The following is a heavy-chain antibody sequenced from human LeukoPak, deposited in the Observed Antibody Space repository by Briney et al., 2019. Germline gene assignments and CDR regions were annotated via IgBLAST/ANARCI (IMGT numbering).Heavy chain of an antibody. V-gene: IGHV3-43*02. CDR2: IHGDGGRT. CDR3: STWAFYHGLDV. J-gene: IGHJ6*02. Sequence: QPGGSLRLSCAASGFAFADYAMHWVRQIPGKGLECVAHIHGDGGRTFYADSVKGRFTVSRDNGKNSLFLQMDSLTSDDTALYYCSTWAFYHGLDVWGQGATVIVSS. CDR1: GFAFADYA. D-gene: IGHD2/OR15-2a*01.